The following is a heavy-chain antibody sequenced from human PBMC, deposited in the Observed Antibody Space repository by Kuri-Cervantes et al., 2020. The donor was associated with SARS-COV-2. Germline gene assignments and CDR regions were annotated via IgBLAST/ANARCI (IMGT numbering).Heavy chain of an antibody. J-gene: IGHJ1*01. Sequence: GESLKISCAAPGFTFSSYAMHWVRQAPGKGLEYVSAISSNGGSTYYANSVKGRFTISRDNSKNSLYLQMNSLRAEDTAVYYCARDLGYGFWSGYKGYLQDWGQGTLVTVSS. D-gene: IGHD3-3*01. CDR3: ARDLGYGFWSGYKGYLQD. V-gene: IGHV3-64*01. CDR1: GFTFSSYA. CDR2: ISSNGGST.